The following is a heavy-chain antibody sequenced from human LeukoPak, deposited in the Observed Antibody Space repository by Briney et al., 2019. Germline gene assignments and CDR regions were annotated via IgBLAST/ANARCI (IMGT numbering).Heavy chain of an antibody. D-gene: IGHD2-2*01. CDR3: AREGVAAAFDY. V-gene: IGHV1-2*02. J-gene: IGHJ4*02. Sequence: ASVKVSCKASGYTFSGYYVHWVRQAPGQGLEWLGWINPKNDVTKNAQNFQGRVTITRDTSTSTAYMELSSLRSDDTAIYYCAREGVAAAFDYWGQGTLVTVSS. CDR1: GYTFSGYY. CDR2: INPKNDVT.